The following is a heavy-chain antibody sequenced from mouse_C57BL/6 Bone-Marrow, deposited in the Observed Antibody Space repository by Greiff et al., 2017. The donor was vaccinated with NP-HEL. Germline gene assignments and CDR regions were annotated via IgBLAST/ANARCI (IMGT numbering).Heavy chain of an antibody. V-gene: IGHV5-12*01. CDR3: ARKGLLRRGWYFDV. D-gene: IGHD1-1*01. Sequence: EVKLVESGGGLVQPGGSLKLSCAASGFTFSDYYMYWVRQTPEKRLEWVAYISNGGGSTYYPDTVKGRFTISRDNAKNTLYLQMSRLKSEDTAMYYCARKGLLRRGWYFDVWGTGTTVTVSS. J-gene: IGHJ1*03. CDR1: GFTFSDYY. CDR2: ISNGGGST.